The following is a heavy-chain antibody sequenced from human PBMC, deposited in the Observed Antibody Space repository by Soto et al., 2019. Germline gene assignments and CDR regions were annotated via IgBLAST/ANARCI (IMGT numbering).Heavy chain of an antibody. CDR1: GFTFSSYG. J-gene: IGHJ6*02. CDR2: ISYDGSNK. CDR3: ARVRCGDDPYPPKLELTLDV. D-gene: IGHD1-7*01. Sequence: GGSLRLSCAASGFTFSSYGMHWVRQAPGKGLEWVAVISYDGSNKYYADSVKGRFTISRDNSKNTLYLQMNSLRAEDTAVYYCARVRCGDDPYPPKLELTLDVWGQGTTVTVSS. V-gene: IGHV3-30*03.